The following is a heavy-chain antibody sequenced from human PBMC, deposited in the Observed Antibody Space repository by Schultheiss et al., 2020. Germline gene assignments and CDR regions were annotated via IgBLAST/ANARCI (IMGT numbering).Heavy chain of an antibody. Sequence: SQTLSLTCTVSGGSISSGGYYWSWIRQHPGKGLEWIGYIYYSGSTYYNPSLKSRVTISVDTSKNQFSLKLSSVTAADTAVYYCARLSGYGETIDYWGQGTLVTVSS. CDR3: ARLSGYGETIDY. CDR1: GGSISSGGYY. V-gene: IGHV4-31*03. CDR2: IYYSGST. D-gene: IGHD5-12*01. J-gene: IGHJ4*02.